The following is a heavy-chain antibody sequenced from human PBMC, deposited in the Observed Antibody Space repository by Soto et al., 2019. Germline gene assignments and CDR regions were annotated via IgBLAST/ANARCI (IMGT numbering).Heavy chain of an antibody. V-gene: IGHV1-2*02. CDR1: GYTFTGYY. CDR3: ARADMGTIFGVVTYYYGMDV. CDR2: INPNSGGT. J-gene: IGHJ6*02. Sequence: ASVEVSCKASGYTFTGYYMHWVRQAPGQGLEWMGWINPNSGGTNYAQKFQGRVTMTRDTSISTAYMELSRLRSDDTAVYYCARADMGTIFGVVTYYYGMDVWGQGTTVTVSS. D-gene: IGHD3-3*01.